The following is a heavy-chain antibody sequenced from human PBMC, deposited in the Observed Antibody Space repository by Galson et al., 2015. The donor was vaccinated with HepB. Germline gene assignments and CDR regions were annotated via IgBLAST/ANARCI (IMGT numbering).Heavy chain of an antibody. CDR2: IDPNSGAT. D-gene: IGHD3-16*01. J-gene: IGHJ5*01. CDR3: ARDRITLHGNWFDS. V-gene: IGHV1-2*06. CDR1: EYIFTDYY. Sequence: SVKVSCKASEYIFTDYYMHWVRQAPGQGLEWMGRIDPNSGATTYAEKFHGRVTMTRGTSISTAYMELTMLRSDDTAVYYCARDRITLHGNWFDSWGQGTLVTVSS.